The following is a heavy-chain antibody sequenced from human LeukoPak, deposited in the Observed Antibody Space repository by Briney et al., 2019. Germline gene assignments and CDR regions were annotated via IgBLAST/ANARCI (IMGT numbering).Heavy chain of an antibody. CDR3: ARVRCSSGSCYYFDY. CDR2: IYTSGST. CDR1: VGSINSGSYY. Sequence: SETLSLTCTVSVGSINSGSYYWSWIRQPAGKGLEWIGRIYTSGSTNYNPSLKSRVTISVDTSKNQFSLKLSSVTAADTAVYYCARVRCSSGSCYYFDYWGQGTLVTVSS. V-gene: IGHV4-61*02. D-gene: IGHD2-15*01. J-gene: IGHJ4*02.